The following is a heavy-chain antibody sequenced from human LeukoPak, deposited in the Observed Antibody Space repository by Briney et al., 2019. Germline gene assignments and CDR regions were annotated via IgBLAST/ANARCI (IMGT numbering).Heavy chain of an antibody. J-gene: IGHJ3*02. D-gene: IGHD3-10*01. Sequence: PSETLSLTCTVSGGSISSYYWSWIRQPPGKGLEWIGYIYYSGSTNYNPSLKSRVTISVDTSKNQFSLKLSSVTAADTAVYYCARESLGARGVDGDAFDIWGQGTMVTVSS. CDR2: IYYSGST. V-gene: IGHV4-59*01. CDR1: GGSISSYY. CDR3: ARESLGARGVDGDAFDI.